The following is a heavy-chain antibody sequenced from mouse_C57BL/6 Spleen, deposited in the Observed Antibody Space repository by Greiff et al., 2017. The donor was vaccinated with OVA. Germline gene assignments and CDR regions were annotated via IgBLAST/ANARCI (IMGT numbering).Heavy chain of an antibody. Sequence: VQLQQPGAELVKPGASVKLSCKASGYTFTSYWMPWVNQRPGQGLEWIGEIDPSGSYTNYHQKFKGKATLTVDPSSSTAYLQLSRLTSEDSAVYYWARYPHYYGSSDWYFEVWGTGTTVTVSS. CDR1: GYTFTSYW. V-gene: IGHV1-50*01. D-gene: IGHD1-1*01. CDR3: ARYPHYYGSSDWYFEV. CDR2: IDPSGSYT. J-gene: IGHJ1*03.